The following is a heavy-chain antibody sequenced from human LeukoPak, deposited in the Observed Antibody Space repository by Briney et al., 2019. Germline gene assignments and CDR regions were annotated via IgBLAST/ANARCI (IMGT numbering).Heavy chain of an antibody. D-gene: IGHD2-15*01. J-gene: IGHJ4*02. CDR2: IIPILGIA. CDR1: GGTFSSYA. CDR3: AKSVVVVAATEYYFDY. V-gene: IGHV1-69*04. Sequence: SVKVSCKASGGTFSSYAISWVRQAPGRGLEWMGRIIPILGIANYAQKFQGRVTITADKSTSTAYMELSSLRSEDTAVYYCAKSVVVVAATEYYFDYWGQGTLVTVSS.